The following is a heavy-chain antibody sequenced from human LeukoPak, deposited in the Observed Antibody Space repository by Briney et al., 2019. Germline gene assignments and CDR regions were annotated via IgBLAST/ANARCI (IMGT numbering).Heavy chain of an antibody. CDR1: GGTFSSYA. J-gene: IGHJ3*02. CDR2: IIPIFGSA. V-gene: IGHV1-69*06. D-gene: IGHD3-22*01. Sequence: SVKVSCKASGGTFSSYAISWVRQAPGQGVEWMAGIIPIFGSANYAQKFQDRVTITADKSTTTAYMELNRLRSDDTAVYYCASGFMGYDRSGYYDDAFDIWGQGTMVTVSS. CDR3: ASGFMGYDRSGYYDDAFDI.